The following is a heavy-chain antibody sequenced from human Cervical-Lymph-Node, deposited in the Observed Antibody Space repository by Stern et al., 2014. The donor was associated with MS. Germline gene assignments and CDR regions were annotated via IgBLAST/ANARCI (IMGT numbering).Heavy chain of an antibody. D-gene: IGHD6-6*01. Sequence: QVQLQQWGAGLLKPSETLSLTCAVYGGSFSGYYWSWIRQPPGKGLEWIGEINHSGSTNYNPSLKSRVTISVDTSKNQFSLKLSSVTAADTALYYCARVSKQLVPPSYYYYYGMDVWGLGTTVTVPS. CDR3: ARVSKQLVPPSYYYYYGMDV. CDR1: GGSFSGYY. CDR2: INHSGST. V-gene: IGHV4-34*01. J-gene: IGHJ6*02.